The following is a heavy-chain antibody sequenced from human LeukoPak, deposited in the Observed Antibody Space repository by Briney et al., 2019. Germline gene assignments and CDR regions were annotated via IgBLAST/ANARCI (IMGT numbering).Heavy chain of an antibody. Sequence: PGGSLRLSCAASGFTFSSYWMSWVRQAPGKGLEWVANIKQDGSQKYYVDSVKGRFTISRDNAKNSLYLQMNSLRAEDTAVYYCANYQLPPRGYFDYWGQGTLVTVSS. CDR1: GFTFSSYW. D-gene: IGHD2-2*01. CDR3: ANYQLPPRGYFDY. J-gene: IGHJ4*02. V-gene: IGHV3-7*01. CDR2: IKQDGSQK.